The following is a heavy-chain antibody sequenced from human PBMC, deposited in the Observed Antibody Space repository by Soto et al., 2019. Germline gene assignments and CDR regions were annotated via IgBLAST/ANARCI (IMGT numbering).Heavy chain of an antibody. V-gene: IGHV3-9*01. D-gene: IGHD3-3*01. Sequence: GGSVRLCCAASGFNFDDYAMPWFRQAPGQVLDXVSGTSWDGARLGYAYSVECGFSISSDNAKNSLSLQMTSMRAEDTALYYCAKDRGRITIFGVVMATKGFDPWGQGTLVTVSS. J-gene: IGHJ5*02. CDR2: TSWDGARL. CDR1: GFNFDDYA. CDR3: AKDRGRITIFGVVMATKGFDP.